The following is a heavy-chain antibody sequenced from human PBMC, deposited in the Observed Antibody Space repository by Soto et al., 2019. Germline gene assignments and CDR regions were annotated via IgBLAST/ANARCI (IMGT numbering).Heavy chain of an antibody. CDR3: ARGGASIAARGPFDY. CDR1: GGSISSYY. V-gene: IGHV4-59*01. D-gene: IGHD6-6*01. Sequence: ASETLSLTCTVSGGSISSYYWSWIRQPPGKGLEWIGYIYYSGSTNYNPSLKRRVTISVDTSKNQFSLKLSSVTAADTAVYYCARGGASIAARGPFDYWGQGTLVTVSS. J-gene: IGHJ4*02. CDR2: IYYSGST.